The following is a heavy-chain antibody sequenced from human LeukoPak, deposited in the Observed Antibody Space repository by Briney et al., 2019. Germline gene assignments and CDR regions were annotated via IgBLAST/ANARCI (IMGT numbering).Heavy chain of an antibody. D-gene: IGHD3-10*01. V-gene: IGHV3-23*01. CDR3: ARQARGYGSGSFFGY. J-gene: IGHJ4*02. CDR1: GFTFSSYA. Sequence: GASLRLSCAASGFTFSSYAMSWVRQAPGKGLEWVSAISGSGGSTYYADSAKGRFTISRDNSKNTLYLQMNSLRAEDTAVYYCARQARGYGSGSFFGYWGQGTLVTVSS. CDR2: ISGSGGST.